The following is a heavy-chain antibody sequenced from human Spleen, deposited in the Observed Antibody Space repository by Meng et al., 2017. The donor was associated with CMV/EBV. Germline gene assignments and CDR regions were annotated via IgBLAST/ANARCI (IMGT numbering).Heavy chain of an antibody. CDR2: INHSGST. V-gene: IGHV4-34*01. Sequence: SQTLSLTCAVYGGSFSGYYWSWIRQPPGKGLEWIGEINHSGSTNYNPSLKSRVTISVDTSKNQFSLKLSSVTAADTAVYYCARAVVVPAANYYYYGMDVWGQGTTVTVSS. CDR1: GGSFSGYY. CDR3: ARAVVVPAANYYYYGMDV. J-gene: IGHJ6*02. D-gene: IGHD2-2*01.